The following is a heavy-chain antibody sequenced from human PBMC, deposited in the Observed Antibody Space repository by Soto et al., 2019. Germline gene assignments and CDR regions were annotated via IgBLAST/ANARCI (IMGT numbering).Heavy chain of an antibody. D-gene: IGHD4-17*01. V-gene: IGHV1-2*04. CDR2: INPNSGST. Sequence: ASVKVSCKASGYTFTSYGISCVRQAPGQGLEWMGWINPNSGSTNYAQKFQGWVTMTRDTSISTAYMELSRLRSDDTAVYYCARVDYGDPIDYWGQGTLVTVSS. J-gene: IGHJ4*02. CDR1: GYTFTSYG. CDR3: ARVDYGDPIDY.